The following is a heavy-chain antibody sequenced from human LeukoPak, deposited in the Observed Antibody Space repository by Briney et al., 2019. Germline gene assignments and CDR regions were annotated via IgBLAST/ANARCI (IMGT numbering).Heavy chain of an antibody. D-gene: IGHD5-12*01. V-gene: IGHV4-38-2*02. Sequence: PSETLSLTCTVSGYSISSGYYWGWIRQPPGKGLEWIGSIYHSGSTYYNPSLKSRVTISVDTSKNQFSLKLSSVTAADTAVYYCARARYSGYNGLRFDYWGQGTLVTVSS. CDR3: ARARYSGYNGLRFDY. CDR2: IYHSGST. CDR1: GYSISSGYY. J-gene: IGHJ4*02.